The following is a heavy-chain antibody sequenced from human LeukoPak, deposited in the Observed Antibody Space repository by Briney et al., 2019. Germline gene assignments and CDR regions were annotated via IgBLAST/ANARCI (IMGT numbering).Heavy chain of an antibody. CDR1: GFPFTSYG. CDR3: ARHGEVPYGLDV. V-gene: IGHV3-48*01. CDR2: TSSSSGII. Sequence: GGSLRLSCAASGFPFTSYGMNWVRQAPGKGLEWVSYTSSSSGIIYYADSVKGRFTISRDNAKNSLYLRMNRLRAEDTAVYYCARHGEVPYGLDVWGQGTTVTVSS. J-gene: IGHJ6*02. D-gene: IGHD2-21*01.